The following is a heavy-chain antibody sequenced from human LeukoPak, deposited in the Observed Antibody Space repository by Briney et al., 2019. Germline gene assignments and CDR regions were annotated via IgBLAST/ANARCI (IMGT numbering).Heavy chain of an antibody. V-gene: IGHV3-23*01. Sequence: KPGGSLRLSCVASGFDFGTYAMSWVRQAPGKGLEWVSTVSNGGSSTYYPDSVRGRFSVSRDNSKNTLYLQMNSLRAEDTATYYCASKGGHYYHFDDWGQGTLVTVSP. J-gene: IGHJ4*02. CDR1: GFDFGTYA. CDR3: ASKGGHYYHFDD. CDR2: VSNGGSST. D-gene: IGHD3-22*01.